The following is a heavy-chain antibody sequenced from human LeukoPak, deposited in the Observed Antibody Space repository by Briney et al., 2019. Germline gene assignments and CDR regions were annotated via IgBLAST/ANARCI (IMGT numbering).Heavy chain of an antibody. Sequence: GGSLRLSCAASRFTFSSYAMSWVRQAPGKGLEWVSAISGSGGSTYYADSVKGRFTISRDNSKNTLYLQMNSLRAEDTAVYYCAKDCSSTSCYEDSSGPFDYWGQGTLVTVSS. V-gene: IGHV3-23*01. CDR3: AKDCSSTSCYEDSSGPFDY. J-gene: IGHJ4*02. CDR2: ISGSGGST. CDR1: RFTFSSYA. D-gene: IGHD2-2*01.